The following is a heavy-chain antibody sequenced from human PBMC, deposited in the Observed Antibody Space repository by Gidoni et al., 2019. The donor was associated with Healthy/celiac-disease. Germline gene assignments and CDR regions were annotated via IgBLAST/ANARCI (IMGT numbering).Heavy chain of an antibody. CDR1: GFTFSSYG. J-gene: IGHJ3*02. CDR3: AKDRSAAWPDAFDI. Sequence: QVQLVESGGGVVQPGRSLRLSCAASGFTFSSYGMHWVRQAPGKGLEWVAVISYDGSNKYYADSVKGRFTISRDNSKNTLYQQMNSLRAEDTAVYYCAKDRSAAWPDAFDIWGQGTMVTVSS. CDR2: ISYDGSNK. D-gene: IGHD5-12*01. V-gene: IGHV3-30*18.